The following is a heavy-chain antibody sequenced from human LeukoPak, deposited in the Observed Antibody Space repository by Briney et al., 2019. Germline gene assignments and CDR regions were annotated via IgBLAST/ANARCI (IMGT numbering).Heavy chain of an antibody. CDR1: GGSISGTSYY. J-gene: IGHJ4*02. V-gene: IGHV4-39*07. Sequence: PSETLSLTCTVSGGSISGTSYYWGWIRQPPGKGLEWIGSIYYSGSTYYNPSLKSRVTISVDTSKNQFSLKLSSVTAADTAVYYCARDYYDSSGYLDYWGQGTLVTVSS. CDR2: IYYSGST. CDR3: ARDYYDSSGYLDY. D-gene: IGHD3-22*01.